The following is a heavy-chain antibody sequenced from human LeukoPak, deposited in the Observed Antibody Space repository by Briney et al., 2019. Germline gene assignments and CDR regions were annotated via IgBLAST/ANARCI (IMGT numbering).Heavy chain of an antibody. D-gene: IGHD2-15*01. V-gene: IGHV3-9*01. J-gene: IGHJ5*02. CDR1: GFTFNDYA. CDR3: ARDPWAAAWFDP. Sequence: GGSLRLSCAASGFTFNDYAMHWVRQAPGKGLEWVSGVSWKSDNIGYADSVKGRFTISRDNVKNSLYLQMNSLRAEDTAVYYCARDPWAAAWFDPWGQGTLVTVSS. CDR2: VSWKSDNI.